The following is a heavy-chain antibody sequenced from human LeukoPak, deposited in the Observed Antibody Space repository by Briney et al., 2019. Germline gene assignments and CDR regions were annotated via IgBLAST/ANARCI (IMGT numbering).Heavy chain of an antibody. CDR1: GGSISSGGYS. Sequence: PSQTLSLTCAVSGGSISSGGYSWSWIRQPPGKGLEWTGYIYHSGSTYYNPSLKSRVTISVDRSKNQFSLKLSSVTAADTAVYYCARVGATSDYWGQGTLVTVSS. V-gene: IGHV4-30-2*01. CDR3: ARVGATSDY. J-gene: IGHJ4*02. D-gene: IGHD1-26*01. CDR2: IYHSGST.